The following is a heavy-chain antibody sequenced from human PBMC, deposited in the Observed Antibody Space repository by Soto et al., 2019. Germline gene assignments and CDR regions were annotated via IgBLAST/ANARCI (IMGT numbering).Heavy chain of an antibody. CDR2: LYYSGST. CDR3: ARLGYCTSTRCSSSPYYYMDV. V-gene: IGHV4-39*01. CDR1: GGSISNTSFH. D-gene: IGHD2-2*01. Sequence: QLQLQVSGPGLVKPSETLSLTCSVSGGSISNTSFHWGWIRQPPGKGLEWIGSLYYSGSTYYNPSFESRVAISVDRSKNQFSLKLTSVTAADTAVYYCARLGYCTSTRCSSSPYYYMDVWGRGTTVTVSS. J-gene: IGHJ6*03.